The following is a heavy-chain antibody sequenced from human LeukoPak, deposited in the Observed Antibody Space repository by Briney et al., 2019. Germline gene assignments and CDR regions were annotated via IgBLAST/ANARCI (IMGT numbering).Heavy chain of an antibody. CDR2: MYHIGNA. D-gene: IGHD4-17*01. J-gene: IGHJ6*03. V-gene: IGHV4-38-2*02. CDR3: AREEAYGDFYYYYYYMDV. CDR1: GDSISADYY. Sequence: PSETLSLTCTVSGDSISADYYWAWIRQPPGKGLEWVGSMYHIGNAYYNPSLKSRVTISVDTSKNQFSLQLSSVTAADTAVYYCAREEAYGDFYYYYYYMDVWGKGTTVTISS.